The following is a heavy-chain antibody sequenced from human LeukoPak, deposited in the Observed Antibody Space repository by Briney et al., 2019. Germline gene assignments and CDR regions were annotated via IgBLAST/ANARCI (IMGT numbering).Heavy chain of an antibody. CDR2: ISAYNGNT. J-gene: IGHJ4*02. CDR3: ARSRLRYFDWLTDFDY. CDR1: GYTFTSYG. V-gene: IGHV1-18*01. Sequence: ASVKVSCKASGYTFTSYGISWVRQAPGQGLEWMGWISAYNGNTNYAQKLQGRVTMTTDTSTSTAYMELRSLRSDDTAVYYCARSRLRYFDWLTDFDYWGQGTLVTVSS. D-gene: IGHD3-9*01.